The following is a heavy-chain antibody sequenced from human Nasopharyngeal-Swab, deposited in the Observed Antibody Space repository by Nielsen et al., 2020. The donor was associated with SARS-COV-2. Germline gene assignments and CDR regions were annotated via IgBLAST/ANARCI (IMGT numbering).Heavy chain of an antibody. V-gene: IGHV3-9*01. D-gene: IGHD5/OR15-5a*01. J-gene: IGHJ6*02. CDR3: AKDMSKFYYYGMDV. CDR2: ISWNSGSI. CDR1: GFTFDDYA. Sequence: GGSLRLSCAASGFTFDDYAMHWVRQAPGKGLEWVSGISWNSGSIGYADSVKGRFTISRDNAKNSLYLQMNSLRAEDTALYYCAKDMSKFYYYGMDVWGQRTTVTVSS.